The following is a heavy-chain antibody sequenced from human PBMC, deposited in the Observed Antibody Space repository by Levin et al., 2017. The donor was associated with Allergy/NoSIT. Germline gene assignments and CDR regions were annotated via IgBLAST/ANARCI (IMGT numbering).Heavy chain of an antibody. CDR2: MNEDGSQK. D-gene: IGHD6-25*01. Sequence: GESLKISCAASGFTLSTYWMIWVRQAPGKGLEWVANMNEDGSQKYYVDSVKGLFTISKDNAKNSLHLQMDSLRAEDTAMYYCARHKVRGPSAFEVWGQGTMVTVSS. J-gene: IGHJ3*01. CDR1: GFTLSTYW. V-gene: IGHV3-7*01. CDR3: ARHKVRGPSAFEV.